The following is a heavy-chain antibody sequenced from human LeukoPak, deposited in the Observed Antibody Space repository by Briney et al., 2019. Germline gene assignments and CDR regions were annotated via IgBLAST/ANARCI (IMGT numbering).Heavy chain of an antibody. D-gene: IGHD5-24*01. J-gene: IGHJ3*02. CDR3: ARDKGWLQRGAFDI. CDR1: GFTFSDYY. CDR2: ISSSGSTI. V-gene: IGHV3-11*04. Sequence: GGSLRLSCAASGFTFSDYYMSWIRQAPGKGLEWVSYISSSGSTIYYADSVKGRFAISRDNAKNSLYLQMNSLRAEDTAVYYCARDKGWLQRGAFDIWGQGTMVTVSS.